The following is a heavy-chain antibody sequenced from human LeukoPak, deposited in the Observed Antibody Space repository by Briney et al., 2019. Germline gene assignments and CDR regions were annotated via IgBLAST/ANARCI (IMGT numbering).Heavy chain of an antibody. CDR2: FSGSGGRT. Sequence: GGSLRLSCAASGFTFSSYAMSWVRQAPGKGLEWVSVFSGSGGRTYYADSVKGRFTISRDNSKNTLYVQMNSLRAEDTAVYYCAKDLLAATIDYYFDYWGQGTLVTVSS. D-gene: IGHD5-12*01. V-gene: IGHV3-23*01. CDR1: GFTFSSYA. CDR3: AKDLLAATIDYYFDY. J-gene: IGHJ4*02.